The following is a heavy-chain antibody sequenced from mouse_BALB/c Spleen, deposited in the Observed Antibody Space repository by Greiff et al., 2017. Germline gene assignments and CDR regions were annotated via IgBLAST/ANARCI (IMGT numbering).Heavy chain of an antibody. CDR2: ISTYYGDA. Sequence: QVQLQQSGAELVRPGVSVKISCKGSGYTFTDYAMHWVKQSHAKSLEWIGVISTYYGDASYNQKFKGKATMTVDKSSSTAYMELARLTSEDSAIYYCARMITTSPFAYWGQGTLVTVSA. J-gene: IGHJ3*01. CDR1: GYTFTDYA. V-gene: IGHV1S137*01. CDR3: ARMITTSPFAY. D-gene: IGHD2-4*01.